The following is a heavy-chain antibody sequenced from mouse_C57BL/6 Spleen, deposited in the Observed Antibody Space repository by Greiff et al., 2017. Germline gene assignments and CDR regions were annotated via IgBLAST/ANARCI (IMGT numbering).Heavy chain of an antibody. CDR3: ARSVDYGSSSYYFDY. Sequence: QVQLKQPGAELVRPGSSVKLSCKASGYTFTSYWMHWVKQRPIQGLEWIGNIDPSDSETHYNQKFKDKATLTVDKSSSTAYMQLSSLTSADSAVYYGARSVDYGSSSYYFDYWGQGTTLTVSS. V-gene: IGHV1-52*01. J-gene: IGHJ2*01. CDR1: GYTFTSYW. CDR2: IDPSDSET. D-gene: IGHD1-1*01.